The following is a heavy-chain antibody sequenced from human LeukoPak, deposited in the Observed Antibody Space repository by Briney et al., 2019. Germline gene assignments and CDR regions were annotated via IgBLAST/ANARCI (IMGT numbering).Heavy chain of an antibody. CDR2: IIPIFGTA. CDR3: ARVRDNYYDSSGTFYYFDY. CDR1: GGTFSGYA. V-gene: IGHV1-69*01. Sequence: SVKVSCKASGGTFSGYAISWVRQAPGQGLEWMGGIIPIFGTANYAQKFQGRVTITADESTSTAYMELSSLRSEDTAVYYCARVRDNYYDSSGTFYYFDYWGQGTLVTVSS. J-gene: IGHJ4*02. D-gene: IGHD3-22*01.